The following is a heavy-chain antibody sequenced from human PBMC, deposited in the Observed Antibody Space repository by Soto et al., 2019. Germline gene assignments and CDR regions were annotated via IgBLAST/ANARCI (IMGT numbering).Heavy chain of an antibody. V-gene: IGHV4-30-4*01. D-gene: IGHD5-12*01. CDR3: ARYSGYEGLRFDP. Sequence: QVQLQESGPGLVKPSQTLSLTCTVSGGSISSGDYYWSWIRQPPGKGLEWIGYIYYSGSTYYNPSLKIRVTLSVYTSKNHFSLKLSSVTAADTAVYYCARYSGYEGLRFDPWGQGTLVTVSS. J-gene: IGHJ5*02. CDR2: IYYSGST. CDR1: GGSISSGDYY.